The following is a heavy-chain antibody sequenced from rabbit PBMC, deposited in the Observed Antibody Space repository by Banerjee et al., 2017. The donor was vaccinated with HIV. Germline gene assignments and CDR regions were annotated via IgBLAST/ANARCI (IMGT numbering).Heavy chain of an antibody. J-gene: IGHJ4*01. Sequence: EESGGDQVKPGAALTLTCTASGFSRSSSKEQCWVRQAPGKGLEWIACIFAGRSGSTYYASWAKGRFTISETSSTTVTLQMTSLTAADTATYFCARGAFYAGYAGYGYATAFDLWGPGTLVTVS. CDR1: GFSRSSSKE. V-gene: IGHV1S40*01. D-gene: IGHD6-1*01. CDR3: ARGAFYAGYAGYGYATAFDL. CDR2: IFAGRSGST.